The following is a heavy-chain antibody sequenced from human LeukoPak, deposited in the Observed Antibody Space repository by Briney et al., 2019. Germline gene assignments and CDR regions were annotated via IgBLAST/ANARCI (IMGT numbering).Heavy chain of an antibody. CDR2: IRYDGNNK. J-gene: IGHJ3*02. V-gene: IGHV3-30*02. CDR3: ARSSKTGFDAFDI. D-gene: IGHD3-9*01. CDR1: GFTFSSYG. Sequence: GGSLRLSCAASGFTFSSYGMHWVRQAPGKGLEWVAFIRYDGNNKYYADSVKGRFTISRDNAKNTLYLQMNSLRAEDTAVYYCARSSKTGFDAFDIWGQGTMVTVSS.